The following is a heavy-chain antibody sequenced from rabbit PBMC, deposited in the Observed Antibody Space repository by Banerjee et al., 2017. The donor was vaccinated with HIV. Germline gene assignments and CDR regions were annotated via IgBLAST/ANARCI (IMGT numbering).Heavy chain of an antibody. Sequence: QQLVESGGDLVKPGASLTLTCKASGFSFSSGYYMSWVRQAPGKGLEWIGCIGTGSGSTYYASWAKGRFTISKTSSTTVTLQMTSLTAADTATYFCASGYSDVYFNLWGQGTLVTVS. CDR3: ASGYSDVYFNL. CDR1: GFSFSSGYY. D-gene: IGHD1-1*01. CDR2: IGTGSGST. V-gene: IGHV1S40*01. J-gene: IGHJ4*01.